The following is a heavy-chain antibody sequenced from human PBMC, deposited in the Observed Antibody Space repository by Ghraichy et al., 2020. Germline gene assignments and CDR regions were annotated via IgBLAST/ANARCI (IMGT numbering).Heavy chain of an antibody. Sequence: GESLNISCKGSGYSFTNYWIAWVRQMPGKGLEWMGIIYPDDSDTRYSPSFQGQVTISADKSISTAYLQWSSLKASDTAMYYCARLPENSRYGGNSVDCYFDLWGRGTLVTVSS. CDR2: IYPDDSDT. CDR3: ARLPENSRYGGNSVDCYFDL. D-gene: IGHD4-23*01. J-gene: IGHJ2*01. V-gene: IGHV5-51*01. CDR1: GYSFTNYW.